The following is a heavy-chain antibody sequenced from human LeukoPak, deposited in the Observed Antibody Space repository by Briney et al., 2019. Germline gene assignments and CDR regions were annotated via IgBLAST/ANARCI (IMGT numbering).Heavy chain of an antibody. D-gene: IGHD2-21*02. V-gene: IGHV1-69*13. CDR2: TIPIFGTA. J-gene: IGHJ3*02. CDR1: GGTFSSYA. Sequence: ASVKVSCKASGGTFSSYAISWVRQAPGQGLEWMGGTIPIFGTANYAQKFQGRVTITADESTSTAYMELSSLRSEDTAVYYCARGALAYCGGDCPFDIWGQGTMVTVSS. CDR3: ARGALAYCGGDCPFDI.